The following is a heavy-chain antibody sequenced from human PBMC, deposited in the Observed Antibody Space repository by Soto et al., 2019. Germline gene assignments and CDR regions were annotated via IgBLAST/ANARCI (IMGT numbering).Heavy chain of an antibody. CDR2: MNPNSGNT. CDR1: GYTFTSYD. Sequence: ASVKVSCKASGYTFTSYDINWVRQATGQGLEWMGWMNPNSGNTGYAQKFQGRATMTRNTSISTAYMELSSLRSEDTAVYYCVRAGRAAATPFYYGMDVCGQGTTGTVSS. V-gene: IGHV1-8*01. CDR3: VRAGRAAATPFYYGMDV. D-gene: IGHD6-13*01. J-gene: IGHJ6*02.